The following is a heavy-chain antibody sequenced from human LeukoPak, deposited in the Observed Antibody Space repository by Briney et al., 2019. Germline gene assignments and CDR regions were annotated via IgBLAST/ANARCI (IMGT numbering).Heavy chain of an antibody. CDR2: IYYSGST. CDR3: ARAEEYSSGWYLGY. Sequence: SETLSLTCTVSGGSISSYYWSWIRQPPGKGLEWIGYIYYSGSTNYNPSLKSRVIISVDTSKNQFSLKLSSVTAADTAVYYCARAEEYSSGWYLGYWGQGTLVTVSS. V-gene: IGHV4-59*01. J-gene: IGHJ4*02. D-gene: IGHD6-19*01. CDR1: GGSISSYY.